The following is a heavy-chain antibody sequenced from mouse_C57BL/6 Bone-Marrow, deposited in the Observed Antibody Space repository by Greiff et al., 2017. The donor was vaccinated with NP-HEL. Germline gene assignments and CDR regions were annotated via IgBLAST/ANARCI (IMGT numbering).Heavy chain of an antibody. CDR3: ARLITGY. CDR1: GYTFTDYY. J-gene: IGHJ2*01. Sequence: DVKLQESGPVLVKPGASVKMSCKASGYTFTDYYMNWVKQSHGKSLEWIGVINPYNGGTSYNQKFKGKATLTVDKSSSTAYMELNSLTSEDSAVYYCARLITGYWGQGTTLTVSS. CDR2: INPYNGGT. V-gene: IGHV1-19*01.